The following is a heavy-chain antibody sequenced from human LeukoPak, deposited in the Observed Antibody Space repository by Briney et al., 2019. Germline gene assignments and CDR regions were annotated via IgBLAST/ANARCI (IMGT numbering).Heavy chain of an antibody. D-gene: IGHD6-13*01. CDR2: INHSGST. CDR1: GGSFSGYY. J-gene: IGHJ3*02. Sequence: PSETLSLTCAVYGGSFSGYYWSWIRQPPGKGLEWIGEINHSGSTNYNPSLKSRVTISVGTSKNQFSLKLSSVTAADTAVYYCARATAAAGYAFDIWGQGTMVTVSS. CDR3: ARATAAAGYAFDI. V-gene: IGHV4-34*01.